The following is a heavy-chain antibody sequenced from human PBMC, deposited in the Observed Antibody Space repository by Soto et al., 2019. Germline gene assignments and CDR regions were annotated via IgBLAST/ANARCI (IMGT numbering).Heavy chain of an antibody. Sequence: GASVKVSCKASGGTFSSYAISWVRQAPGQGLEWMGGIIPIFGTANYAQKFQGRVTITADESTSTAYMELRSLRSDDTAVYYCATWELPPFGFDYWGQGTLVTSPQ. J-gene: IGHJ4*02. V-gene: IGHV1-69*13. CDR2: IIPIFGTA. CDR3: ATWELPPFGFDY. CDR1: GGTFSSYA. D-gene: IGHD1-26*01.